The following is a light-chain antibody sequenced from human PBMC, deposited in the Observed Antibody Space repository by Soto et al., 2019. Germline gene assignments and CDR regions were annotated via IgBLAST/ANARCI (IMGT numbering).Light chain of an antibody. CDR3: AAWDDSLSGPV. CDR1: TSNIATNY. V-gene: IGLV1-47*02. CDR2: STN. Sequence: QAVVTQPPSASGTPGQRVTISCSGSTSNIATNYVYWYQQLPGTAPRLLMYSTNKRPSGVPDRFSGSKSGTSAFLAITGLRSEDEANYYCAAWDDSLSGPVFGGGTKLTVL. J-gene: IGLJ2*01.